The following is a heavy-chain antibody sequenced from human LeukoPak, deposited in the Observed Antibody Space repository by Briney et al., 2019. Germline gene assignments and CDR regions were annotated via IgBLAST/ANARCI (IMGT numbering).Heavy chain of an antibody. Sequence: GGSLRLSCASSGFTVSSNYMNWVRQAPGQGLEWGSVINSGGSTHYADSVKGRFTISRHNSKNTMYLQMNSLRAEDTAVYYCARDLYYYGPGSDNFLYYWGQGTLVTVSS. J-gene: IGHJ4*02. CDR2: INSGGST. V-gene: IGHV3-53*04. D-gene: IGHD3-10*01. CDR1: GFTVSSNY. CDR3: ARDLYYYGPGSDNFLYY.